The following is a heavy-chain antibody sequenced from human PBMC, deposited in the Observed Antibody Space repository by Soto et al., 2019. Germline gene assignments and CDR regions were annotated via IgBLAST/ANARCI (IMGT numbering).Heavy chain of an antibody. CDR2: ISGSGGST. Sequence: GGSLSLSCAASGFTFSSYAMSWVRQAPGKGLEWVSAISGSGGSTYYADSVKGRFTISRDNSKNTLYLQMNSLRAEDTAVYYCAKERGYIVVVPAALDYWGQGTLVTVSS. CDR1: GFTFSSYA. CDR3: AKERGYIVVVPAALDY. V-gene: IGHV3-23*01. J-gene: IGHJ4*02. D-gene: IGHD2-2*01.